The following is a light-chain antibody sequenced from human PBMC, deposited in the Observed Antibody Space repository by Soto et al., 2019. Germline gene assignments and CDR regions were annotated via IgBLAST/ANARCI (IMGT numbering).Light chain of an antibody. V-gene: IGLV1-40*01. Sequence: QAVVTQPPSVSGAPGQRVTISCTGSSSNIGAGYDVHWYQQLPGTAPKLLIYGNINRPSGVPDRFSGSKSDTSASLAITGLQAEDEADYYCQSYDSSLIGAVFGGGTKLTVL. CDR1: SSNIGAGYD. J-gene: IGLJ2*01. CDR3: QSYDSSLIGAV. CDR2: GNI.